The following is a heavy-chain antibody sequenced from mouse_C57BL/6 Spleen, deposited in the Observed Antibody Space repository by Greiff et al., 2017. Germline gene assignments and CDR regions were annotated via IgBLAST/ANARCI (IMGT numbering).Heavy chain of an antibody. Sequence: VQLQQSGPELVKPGASVKISCKASGYAFSSSWMNWVKQRPGKGLEWIGRIYPGDGDTNYNGKFKGKATLTADKSSSPAYMQLSSLTSEDSAVYFCASGGYLYAMDYWGQGTSVTVSS. CDR3: ASGGYLYAMDY. D-gene: IGHD1-1*02. CDR2: IYPGDGDT. V-gene: IGHV1-82*01. J-gene: IGHJ4*01. CDR1: GYAFSSSW.